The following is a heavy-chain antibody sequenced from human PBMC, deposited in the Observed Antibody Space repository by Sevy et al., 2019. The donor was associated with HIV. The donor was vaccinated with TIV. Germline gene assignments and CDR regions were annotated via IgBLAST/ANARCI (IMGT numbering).Heavy chain of an antibody. V-gene: IGHV3-30-3*01. CDR2: ISYAGDTK. CDR1: GFNFRTHA. J-gene: IGHJ4*02. D-gene: IGHD5-12*01. Sequence: GGSLRLSCAASGFNFRTHAMHWVRHAPGRGLEWVAVISYAGDTKYNTDSVKGRFTISRDNSKNTPFLQMNSLRPEDTAVYYCARDSGYSPYDYPGNYWGQGTLVTVSS. CDR3: ARDSGYSPYDYPGNY.